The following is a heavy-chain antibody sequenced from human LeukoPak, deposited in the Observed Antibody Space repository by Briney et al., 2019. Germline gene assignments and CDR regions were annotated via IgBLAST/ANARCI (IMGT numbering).Heavy chain of an antibody. CDR1: GYTFTSYD. J-gene: IGHJ4*02. V-gene: IGHV1-8*01. Sequence: GASVKLSCKSSGYTFTSYDINWVRQPTGQGREWMGCMNPNSGNTGYSHKFQGRVTMTRNTSISTAYMELSSLRSEDTAVYYCARGPRAYNYWEFDYWGQGTLVTVSS. CDR2: MNPNSGNT. D-gene: IGHD5-18*01. CDR3: ARGPRAYNYWEFDY.